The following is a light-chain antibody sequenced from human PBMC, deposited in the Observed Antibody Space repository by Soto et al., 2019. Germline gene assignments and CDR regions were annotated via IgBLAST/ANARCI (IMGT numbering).Light chain of an antibody. V-gene: IGKV3D-20*02. Sequence: EIVLTQSPATLSLSPGERATLSCRASQSGSTTSLAWYQQKPGQPPRLLIYDAAARATGVPDRFTGGGSGTDFTLTISRVEPEDFAVYYCQCFDDSPLYAFGHGTKLELK. J-gene: IGKJ2*01. CDR3: QCFDDSPLYA. CDR1: QSGSTTS. CDR2: DAA.